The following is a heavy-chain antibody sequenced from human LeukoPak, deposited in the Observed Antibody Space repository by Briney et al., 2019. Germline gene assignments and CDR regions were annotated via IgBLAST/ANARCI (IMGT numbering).Heavy chain of an antibody. CDR1: GFTLSNAW. Sequence: NPGGSLRLSCAASGFTLSNAWMTWVRQGPGKGLEWVGRIKSKTDGGTADYVAPVKGRFTISRDDSKNTLYLQMNSLKTEDTAVYYCTSPFSDYWGQGTLVTVSS. D-gene: IGHD3-3*02. CDR2: IKSKTDGGTA. J-gene: IGHJ4*02. CDR3: TSPFSDY. V-gene: IGHV3-15*01.